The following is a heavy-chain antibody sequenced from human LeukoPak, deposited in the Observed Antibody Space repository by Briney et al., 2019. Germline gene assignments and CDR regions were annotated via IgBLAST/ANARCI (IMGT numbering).Heavy chain of an antibody. D-gene: IGHD3-22*01. CDR3: ARGVIYYYDSSGYRSTWFDP. CDR2: IYYSGST. CDR1: GGSISSGGYY. J-gene: IGHJ5*02. V-gene: IGHV4-31*03. Sequence: SETLSLTCTVSGGSISSGGYYWSWIRQHPGKRLEWIGYIYYSGSTYYNPSLKSRVTISVDTSKNQFPLKLSSVTAADTAVYYCARGVIYYYDSSGYRSTWFDPWGQGTLVTVSS.